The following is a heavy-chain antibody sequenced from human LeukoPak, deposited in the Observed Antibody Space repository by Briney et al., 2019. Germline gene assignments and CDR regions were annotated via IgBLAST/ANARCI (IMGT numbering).Heavy chain of an antibody. CDR3: ARDRAGYHYGSDAFDI. Sequence: GGSLRLSCVASGYTFSDCYMNWIRQAPGKGLEWISYISTSGSTIYYADSVKGRFTISRDNAKNSLYLQMNSLRVEDTAVYYCARDRAGYHYGSDAFDIWGQGTVVTVSS. D-gene: IGHD3-22*01. CDR1: GYTFSDCY. J-gene: IGHJ3*02. V-gene: IGHV3-11*04. CDR2: ISTSGSTI.